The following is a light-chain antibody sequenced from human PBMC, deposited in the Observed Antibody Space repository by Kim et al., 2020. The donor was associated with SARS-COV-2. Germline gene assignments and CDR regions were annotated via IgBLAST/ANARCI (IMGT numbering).Light chain of an antibody. Sequence: QSVLTQPPSVSAAPGQRVIISCSGGSSNIGRNYVSWYQQLPGTAPKLLIHEDNNRPSWIPDRFSGSKSGTSATLAITGLQTGDEAEYFCGTWDTSLSAGVFGTGTKVTVL. J-gene: IGLJ1*01. CDR1: SSNIGRNY. CDR3: GTWDTSLSAGV. CDR2: EDN. V-gene: IGLV1-51*02.